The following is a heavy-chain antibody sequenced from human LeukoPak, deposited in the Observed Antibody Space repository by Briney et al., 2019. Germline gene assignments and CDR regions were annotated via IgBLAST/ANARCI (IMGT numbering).Heavy chain of an antibody. CDR3: ARTNTQYSGSYVSFGY. CDR2: ISAYNGNT. Sequence: GSSVKVSCKASGGTFSSYAISWVRQAPGQGLEWMGWISAYNGNTNYAQNLQGRVTMTTDTSTSTAYMELRSLRSDDTAVYYCARTNTQYSGSYVSFGYWGQGTLVTVSS. CDR1: GGTFSSYA. V-gene: IGHV1-18*01. J-gene: IGHJ4*02. D-gene: IGHD1-26*01.